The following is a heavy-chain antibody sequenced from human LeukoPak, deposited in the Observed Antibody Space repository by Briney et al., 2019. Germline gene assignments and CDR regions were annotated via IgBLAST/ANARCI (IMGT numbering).Heavy chain of an antibody. CDR3: ARAGYSPGRAFDI. CDR1: GGSLSSSSYY. CDR2: IYYSGST. D-gene: IGHD6-13*01. Sequence: SETLSLTCTVSGGSLSSSSYYWGWIRQPPGRGLEWIGGIYYSGSTYYNPSLKSRVTISVDTSKNQFSLKLSSVTAADTAVYYCARAGYSPGRAFDIWGQGTMVTVSS. J-gene: IGHJ3*02. V-gene: IGHV4-39*07.